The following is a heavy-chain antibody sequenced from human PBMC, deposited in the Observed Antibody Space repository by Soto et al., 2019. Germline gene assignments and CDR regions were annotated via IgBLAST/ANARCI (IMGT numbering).Heavy chain of an antibody. J-gene: IGHJ1*01. V-gene: IGHV3-53*01. CDR2: IYSGGST. CDR1: GFTVSSNN. D-gene: IGHD3-22*01. CDR3: ARDRVESGYPEYFQH. Sequence: EVQLVESGGGLIQPGGSLRLSCAASGFTVSSNNMSWVRQAPGKGLEWVSVIYSGGSTYYADSVKGRFTISRDNSKNTLYLQMNSLRAEDTAVYYCARDRVESGYPEYFQHWGQGTLVTVSS.